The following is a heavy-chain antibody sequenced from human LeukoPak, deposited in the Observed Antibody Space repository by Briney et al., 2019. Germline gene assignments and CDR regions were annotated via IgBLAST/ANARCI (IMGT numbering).Heavy chain of an antibody. Sequence: GGSLRLSCAASGFTFSSYAMSWVRQAPGKGLEWVSAISGSGGSTYHADSVKGRFTISRDNSKNTLYLQMNSLRAEDTAVYYCAKGRGGGDCYLDYWGQGTLVTVSS. CDR1: GFTFSSYA. CDR3: AKGRGGGDCYLDY. J-gene: IGHJ4*02. D-gene: IGHD2-21*02. CDR2: ISGSGGST. V-gene: IGHV3-23*01.